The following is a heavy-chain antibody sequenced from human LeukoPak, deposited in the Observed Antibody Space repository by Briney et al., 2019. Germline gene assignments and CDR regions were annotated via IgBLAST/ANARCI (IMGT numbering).Heavy chain of an antibody. D-gene: IGHD6-13*01. Sequence: ASVKVSCKASGYTFTSYGISWVRQAPGQGLEWMGRINPNSGGTNYAQKFQGRVTMTRDTSISTAYMELSRLRSDDTAVYYCANLYSSSYIVSDYWGQGTLVTVSS. V-gene: IGHV1-2*06. CDR2: INPNSGGT. CDR1: GYTFTSYG. J-gene: IGHJ4*02. CDR3: ANLYSSSYIVSDY.